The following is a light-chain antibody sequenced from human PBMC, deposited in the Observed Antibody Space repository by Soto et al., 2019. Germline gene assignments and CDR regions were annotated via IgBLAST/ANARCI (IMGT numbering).Light chain of an antibody. CDR1: SSNIESNF. Sequence: QSVLTQPPSASGTPGQRVTISCSGSSSNIESNFVYWYQQFPGTAPRLLIYRNNQRPSGVPDRFSGSKSGTSASLAISALRSEGEADYDWTVWDDSLRGRLFGGGTKVTVL. J-gene: IGLJ2*01. CDR2: RNN. V-gene: IGLV1-47*01. CDR3: TVWDDSLRGRL.